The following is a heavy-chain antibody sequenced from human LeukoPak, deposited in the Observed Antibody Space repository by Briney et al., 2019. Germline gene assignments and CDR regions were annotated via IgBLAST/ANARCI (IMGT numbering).Heavy chain of an antibody. Sequence: PGGSLRLSCEASGFTFSNYAMSWVRQAAGKGLEWVSAISGSGGSTYYADSVKGRFTIARDNSKNTLYVQMNSLRAEDTAVYYCAQQWLYHSGYFDYWGQGTLVTVSS. D-gene: IGHD6-19*01. CDR2: ISGSGGST. J-gene: IGHJ4*02. CDR1: GFTFSNYA. V-gene: IGHV3-23*01. CDR3: AQQWLYHSGYFDY.